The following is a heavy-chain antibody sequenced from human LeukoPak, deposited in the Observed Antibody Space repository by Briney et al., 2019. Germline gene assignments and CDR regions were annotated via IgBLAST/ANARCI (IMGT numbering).Heavy chain of an antibody. CDR1: GGSISSYY. D-gene: IGHD3-10*01. Sequence: PSETLSLTCTVSGGSISSYYWSWIRQPPGKGLEWIGYIYYSGSTNYNPSLKSRVTISVDTSKNQFSLKLSSVTAADTAVYYCARDGSFYGSGSYYNDNWFDPWGQGTLVAVSS. V-gene: IGHV4-59*01. CDR2: IYYSGST. J-gene: IGHJ5*02. CDR3: ARDGSFYGSGSYYNDNWFDP.